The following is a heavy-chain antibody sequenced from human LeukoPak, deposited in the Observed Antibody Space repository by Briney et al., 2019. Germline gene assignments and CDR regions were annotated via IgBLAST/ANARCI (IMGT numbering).Heavy chain of an antibody. CDR3: ATTALDY. V-gene: IGHV3-23*01. CDR1: GFTFNIYA. Sequence: GGSLRLSCAASGFTFNIYAMTWVRQAPGKGLDWISAISSIGDSTFCAGSVKGRFIISRDNSKNAQYLQMNSLRAEDTAVYYCATTALDYWGQGTLVTVSS. J-gene: IGHJ4*02. D-gene: IGHD1-14*01. CDR2: ISSIGDST.